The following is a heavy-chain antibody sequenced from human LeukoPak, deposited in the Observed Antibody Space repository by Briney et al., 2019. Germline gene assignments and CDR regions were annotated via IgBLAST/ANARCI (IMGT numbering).Heavy chain of an antibody. J-gene: IGHJ4*02. D-gene: IGHD1-26*01. CDR3: ARVSGSYYPFDY. V-gene: IGHV3-53*01. CDR2: IYTGGST. CDR1: GFTFTNAW. Sequence: GGSLRLSCAASGFTFTNAWMSWVRQAPGKGLECVSLIYTGGSTFYADSVKGRFTISRDESKNTLYLQMNSLRAEDTAIYYCARVSGSYYPFDYWGQGTLVTVSS.